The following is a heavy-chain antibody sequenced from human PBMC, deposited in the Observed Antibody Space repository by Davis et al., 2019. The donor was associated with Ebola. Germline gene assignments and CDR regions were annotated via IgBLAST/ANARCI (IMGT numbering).Heavy chain of an antibody. Sequence: PGGSLRLSCAVSGFSVSDNYMHWVRQAPGKGLEWVSVLYTSGTTYYADSVEGRFTVSRDKSTNTLFLQMNSLRVEDTAVYYCARDGGAARQLDYWGQGALVTVSS. CDR2: LYTSGTT. V-gene: IGHV3-53*01. CDR1: GFSVSDNY. J-gene: IGHJ4*02. D-gene: IGHD6-6*01. CDR3: ARDGGAARQLDY.